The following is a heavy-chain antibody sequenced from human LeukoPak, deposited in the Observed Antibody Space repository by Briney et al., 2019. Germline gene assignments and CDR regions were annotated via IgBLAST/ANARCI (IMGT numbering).Heavy chain of an antibody. CDR1: GFTFNNYG. Sequence: PGGALRLSCAASGFTFNNYGMSWVRQAPGKGLEWVSYISSSSSSKKYADSAKGRFTISRDNAKNSLYLQMNSLRAEDTAVYYCARGGASCGGDCLDYWGQGTLVTVSS. CDR3: ARGGASCGGDCLDY. CDR2: ISSSSSSK. J-gene: IGHJ4*02. D-gene: IGHD2-21*02. V-gene: IGHV3-48*01.